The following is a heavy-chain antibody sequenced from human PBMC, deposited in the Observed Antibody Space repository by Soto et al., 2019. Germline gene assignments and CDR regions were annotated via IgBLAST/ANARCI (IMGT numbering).Heavy chain of an antibody. D-gene: IGHD1-26*01. CDR3: ARGSYYERRLNQFDY. J-gene: IGHJ4*02. CDR2: IIPIFGTA. V-gene: IGHV1-69*01. Sequence: QVQLVQSGAEVQKPGSSVKVSCKASGGTFSSYAISWVRQAPGQGLEWMGGIIPIFGTANYAQKFQGRVTITADESTSTAYMELSRLRSEDTAVYYCARGSYYERRLNQFDYWGQGTLVTVSS. CDR1: GGTFSSYA.